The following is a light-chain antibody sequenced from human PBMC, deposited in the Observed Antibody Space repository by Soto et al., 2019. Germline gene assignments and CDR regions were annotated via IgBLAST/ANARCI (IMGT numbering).Light chain of an antibody. CDR3: SSYADGYYV. V-gene: IGLV2-14*03. J-gene: IGLJ1*01. CDR1: SSDVGNYNY. CDR2: GVS. Sequence: QSVLTQPASVSGSPGQSIAISCTGTSSDVGNYNYVSWYQQHPGKAPKLMIFGVSNRPSGVSDRFSGSKSGNTASLTISGLQAEDEVDYHCSSYADGYYVFGTGTKVTVL.